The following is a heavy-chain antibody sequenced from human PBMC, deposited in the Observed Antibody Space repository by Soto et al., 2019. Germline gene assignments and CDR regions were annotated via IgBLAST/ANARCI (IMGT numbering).Heavy chain of an antibody. CDR1: GYTFSTYF. D-gene: IGHD5-12*01. V-gene: IGHV1-46*01. CDR2: INPTVHTT. Sequence: ASVKVSCKASGYTFSTYFIHWVRQAPGQGLEWMGIINPTVHTTSYAQKFQGRVTMTSDTSTSTVYMELSSLRSEDTAVYYCAGDIRGSNCDYWGQGTLVTVSS. J-gene: IGHJ4*02. CDR3: AGDIRGSNCDY.